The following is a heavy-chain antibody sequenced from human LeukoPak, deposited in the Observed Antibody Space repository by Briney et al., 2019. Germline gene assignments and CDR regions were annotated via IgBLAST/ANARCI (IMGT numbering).Heavy chain of an antibody. Sequence: GESLKISCKGSGYSFTNYWIGWVRQMPGKGLERMGIIYPGDSDTRYSPSFQGQVTISVDKSISTAYLQWSSLKASDTAMYYCARPTKPGDYGDYGWFDPWGQGTLVTVSS. CDR1: GYSFTNYW. V-gene: IGHV5-51*01. J-gene: IGHJ5*02. D-gene: IGHD4-17*01. CDR2: IYPGDSDT. CDR3: ARPTKPGDYGDYGWFDP.